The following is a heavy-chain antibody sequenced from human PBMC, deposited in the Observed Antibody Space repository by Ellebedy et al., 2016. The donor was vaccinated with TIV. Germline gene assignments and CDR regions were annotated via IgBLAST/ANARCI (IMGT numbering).Heavy chain of an antibody. D-gene: IGHD3-16*01. CDR3: ARGGRDWALKD. V-gene: IGHV3-21*01. Sequence: GESLKISCAASGFTFXSYSIXWVRHPPGKGXYWVSSISISSGYIYYADSVKGRFTISRDNAKNSLYLRMNSLRAEDTGVYYCARGGRDWALKDWGQGTLVTVSS. J-gene: IGHJ4*02. CDR1: GFTFXSYS. CDR2: ISISSGYI.